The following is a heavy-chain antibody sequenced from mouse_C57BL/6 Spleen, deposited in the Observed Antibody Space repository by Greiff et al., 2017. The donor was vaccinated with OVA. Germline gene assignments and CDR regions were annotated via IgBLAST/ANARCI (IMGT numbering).Heavy chain of an antibody. CDR2: IHPNSGST. D-gene: IGHD1-1*01. Sequence: QVQLQQPGAELVKPGASVKLSCKASGYTFTSYWMHWVKQRPGQGLEWIGMIHPNSGSTNYNEKFKSKATLTVDKSSSTAYMQLSSLTSEDSAVYYCAREGLLRTLVAHWYFDVWGTGTTVTVSS. CDR3: AREGLLRTLVAHWYFDV. CDR1: GYTFTSYW. J-gene: IGHJ1*03. V-gene: IGHV1-64*01.